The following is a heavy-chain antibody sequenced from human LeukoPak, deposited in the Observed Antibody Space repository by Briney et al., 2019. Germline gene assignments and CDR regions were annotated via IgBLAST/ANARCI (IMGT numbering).Heavy chain of an antibody. CDR2: ITPMIGIS. Sequence: GASVKVSCKASGGTFSSYAISWVRQVPGRGLQWMGRITPMIGISKTAQKFQDRLTITADNSTGTAYMELNSLTSKDTAVYYCARDPMVRGQSPLQVWGQGTLVTVSS. CDR1: GGTFSSYA. D-gene: IGHD3-10*01. CDR3: ARDPMVRGQSPLQV. V-gene: IGHV1-69*04. J-gene: IGHJ1*01.